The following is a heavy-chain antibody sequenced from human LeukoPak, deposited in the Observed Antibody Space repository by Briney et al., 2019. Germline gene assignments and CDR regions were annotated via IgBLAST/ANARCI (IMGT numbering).Heavy chain of an antibody. CDR2: FDPEDGET. V-gene: IGHV1-24*01. CDR1: GYTFTRFY. CDR3: ATGSYGHIHFDY. D-gene: IGHD1-26*01. J-gene: IGHJ4*02. Sequence: ASVKVSCKASGYTFTRFYMHWVRQAPGKGLEWIGGFDPEDGETIYAQKFQGRVTMTEDTSTDTAYMELSSLRSEDTAVYYCATGSYGHIHFDYWGQGTLVTVSS.